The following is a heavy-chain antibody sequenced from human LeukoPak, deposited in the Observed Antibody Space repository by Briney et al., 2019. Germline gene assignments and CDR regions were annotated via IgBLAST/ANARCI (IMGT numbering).Heavy chain of an antibody. CDR1: GGSISSGDYY. D-gene: IGHD2-2*01. Sequence: SQTLSFTCTVSGGSISSGDYYWSWIRQPPGKGLEWIGYIYYSGSTYYNPSLKSRVTISVDTSKNQFSLKLSSVTAADTAVYYCVAEAAACSSTSCYPANWGQGTLVTVSS. CDR3: VAEAAACSSTSCYPAN. CDR2: IYYSGST. J-gene: IGHJ4*02. V-gene: IGHV4-30-4*08.